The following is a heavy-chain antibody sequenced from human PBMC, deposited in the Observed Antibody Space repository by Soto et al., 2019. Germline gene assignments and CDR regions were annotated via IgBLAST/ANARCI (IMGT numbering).Heavy chain of an antibody. Sequence: QVTLKESGPVLVKPTETLTLTCTVSGFSLSNARMGVSWIRQPPGKALEWLAHIFSNDEKSYSTSLKSRLTISKDTSKSQVVLTLTNMDPVDTATYYCASGRGSSWYNWFDPWGQGTLVTVSS. CDR1: GFSLSNARMG. CDR2: IFSNDEK. V-gene: IGHV2-26*01. D-gene: IGHD6-13*01. CDR3: ASGRGSSWYNWFDP. J-gene: IGHJ5*02.